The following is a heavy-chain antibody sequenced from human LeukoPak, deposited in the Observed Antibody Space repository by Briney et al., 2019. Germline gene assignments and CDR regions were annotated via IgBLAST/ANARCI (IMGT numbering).Heavy chain of an antibody. J-gene: IGHJ6*03. CDR1: GYTFTSYA. CDR2: INTNTGNP. V-gene: IGHV7-4-1*02. CDR3: ARAPFIVVVPAANYYYMDV. Sequence: ASVKVSCKASGYTFTSYAMNWVRQAPGQGLEWMGWINTNTGNPTYAQGFTGRFVFSLDTSVSTAYLQISSLKAEDTAVYYCARAPFIVVVPAANYYYMDVWGKGTTVTVSS. D-gene: IGHD2-2*01.